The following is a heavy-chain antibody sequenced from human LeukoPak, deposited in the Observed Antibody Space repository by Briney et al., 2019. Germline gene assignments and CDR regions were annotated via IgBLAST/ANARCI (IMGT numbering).Heavy chain of an antibody. CDR3: ARVGYSGYDSRPVFNY. J-gene: IGHJ4*02. V-gene: IGHV1-3*04. D-gene: IGHD5-12*01. CDR2: INTGNGNT. CDR1: GYTSTNYA. Sequence: APVKVSCKASGYTSTNYALHWVRQAPGQRLEWMGWINTGNGNTKYSQKFQGRVTITRATSASTAYMELSSLRSEDTAVYYCARVGYSGYDSRPVFNYWGQGTLVTVSS.